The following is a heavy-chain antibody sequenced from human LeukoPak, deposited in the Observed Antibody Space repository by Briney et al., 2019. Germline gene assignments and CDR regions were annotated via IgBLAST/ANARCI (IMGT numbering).Heavy chain of an antibody. D-gene: IGHD1-26*01. V-gene: IGHV3-53*01. CDR1: EFIVSSNY. Sequence: GGSLRLSCAASEFIVSSNYMSWVHQAPGKGLEWVSVLYSGGSTYYADSVKGRFTISRDNSKNTLYLQMNSLRAEDTAVYYCASSGNYYPYLPDYWGQGTLVTVSS. CDR3: ASSGNYYPYLPDY. J-gene: IGHJ4*02. CDR2: LYSGGST.